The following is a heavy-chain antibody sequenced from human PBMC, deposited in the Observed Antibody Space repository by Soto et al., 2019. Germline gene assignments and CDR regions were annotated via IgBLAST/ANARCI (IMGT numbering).Heavy chain of an antibody. CDR1: GGSISSSNR. V-gene: IGHV4-4*02. D-gene: IGHD1-20*01. Sequence: SETLSLTCAVSGGSISSSNRWSWVRQPPGKGLEWIGEIYHSGSTNYNPSLKSRVTISVDKSKNQFSLKLSSVTAADTAVYYCARRGITGSFQYYFDYWGQGTLVTVSS. CDR2: IYHSGST. J-gene: IGHJ4*02. CDR3: ARRGITGSFQYYFDY.